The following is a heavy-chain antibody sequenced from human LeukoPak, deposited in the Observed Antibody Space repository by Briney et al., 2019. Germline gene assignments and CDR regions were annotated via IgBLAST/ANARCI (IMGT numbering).Heavy chain of an antibody. Sequence: SETLSLTCTVSGGSISSYYWGWIRQPPGKGLEWIGYIYYSGSTNYNPSLKSRVTISVDTSKNQFSLKLSSVTAADTAVYYCARDGLERRGIDPWGQGTLVTVSS. J-gene: IGHJ5*02. V-gene: IGHV4-59*01. CDR3: ARDGLERRGIDP. CDR2: IYYSGST. CDR1: GGSISSYY. D-gene: IGHD1-1*01.